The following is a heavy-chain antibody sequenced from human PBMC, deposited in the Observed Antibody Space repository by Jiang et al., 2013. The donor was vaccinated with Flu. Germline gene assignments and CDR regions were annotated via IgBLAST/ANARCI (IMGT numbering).Heavy chain of an antibody. Sequence: LVKPSETLSLTCSVSGGSISSSGYFWGWIRQPPGRGLEWIGSIFYGGTTYYNPSLKSRVTISVDTSKNQFSLNLSSVTAADTAVYYCARDRNYFDSTGYSDYWGQGTLVTVSS. CDR3: ARDRNYFDSTGYSDY. J-gene: IGHJ4*02. CDR1: GGSISSSGYF. CDR2: IFYGGTT. V-gene: IGHV4-39*07. D-gene: IGHD3-22*01.